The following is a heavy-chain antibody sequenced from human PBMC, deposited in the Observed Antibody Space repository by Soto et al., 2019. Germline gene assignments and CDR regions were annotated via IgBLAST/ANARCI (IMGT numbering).Heavy chain of an antibody. D-gene: IGHD6-19*01. CDR3: AKAGAGAGTYDAFDI. CDR2: ISGSDDST. J-gene: IGHJ3*02. V-gene: IGHV3-23*01. Sequence: GGSLRLSCAASGFTFSSYAMGWVRQTPGKGLEWVSAISGSDDSTDYADSVKGRFTISRDYSKSTLYLQMSSLGAEDTAIYYCAKAGAGAGTYDAFDIWGQGTMVTVSS. CDR1: GFTFSSYA.